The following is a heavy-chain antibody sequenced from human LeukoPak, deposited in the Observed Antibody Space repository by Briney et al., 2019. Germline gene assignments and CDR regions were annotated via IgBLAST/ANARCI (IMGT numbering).Heavy chain of an antibody. V-gene: IGHV4-39*01. D-gene: IGHD6-13*01. Sequence: SETLSLTCTVSGGSISSSSYYWGWIRQPPGKGLEWIGSIYYSGSTYYNPSLKSRVTISVDTSKNQFSLKLSPVTAADTAVYYCARRYSSSWTYDDYWGQGTLVTVSS. CDR2: IYYSGST. J-gene: IGHJ4*02. CDR3: ARRYSSSWTYDDY. CDR1: GGSISSSSYY.